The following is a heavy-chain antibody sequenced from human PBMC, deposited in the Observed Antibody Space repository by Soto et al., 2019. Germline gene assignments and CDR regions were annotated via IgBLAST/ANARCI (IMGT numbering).Heavy chain of an antibody. V-gene: IGHV3-48*01. Sequence: PGGSLRLSCAASGLTFSSYSMNWVRQAPGKGLEWVSYISSSSSTIYYADSVKGRFTISRDNAKNSLYLQMNSLRAEDTAVYYCARDKITGLFDYWGQGTLVTVSS. J-gene: IGHJ4*02. D-gene: IGHD2-8*02. CDR3: ARDKITGLFDY. CDR2: ISSSSSTI. CDR1: GLTFSSYS.